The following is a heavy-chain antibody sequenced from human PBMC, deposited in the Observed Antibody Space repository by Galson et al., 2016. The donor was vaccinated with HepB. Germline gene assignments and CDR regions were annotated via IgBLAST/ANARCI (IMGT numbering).Heavy chain of an antibody. J-gene: IGHJ4*02. CDR1: GGSFSDYS. CDR2: ANLGGST. CDR3: VRRHSIGWYLEN. Sequence: SETLSLTCAVYGGSFSDYSWTWIRQPPGKGLEWIGEANLGGSTNYSPSLNSRATISTDTFKNQVSLTVKSVTAADTAVYYCVRRHSIGWYLENWGQGILVTVSS. D-gene: IGHD6-13*01. V-gene: IGHV4-34*01.